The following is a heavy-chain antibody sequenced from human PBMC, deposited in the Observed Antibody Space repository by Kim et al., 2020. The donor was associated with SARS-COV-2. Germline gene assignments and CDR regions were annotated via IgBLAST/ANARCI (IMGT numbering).Heavy chain of an antibody. CDR2: FYYSGST. CDR3: ARIHCGGASCLHLSPNF. D-gene: IGHD2-15*01. J-gene: IGHJ4*02. CDR1: GDSISSGLYY. Sequence: SETLSLTCSVSGDSISSGLYYWGWIRQSPGRGLEWIVTFYYSGSTYYNPSLRSRVTISADTANNQFSLKLNSVTAADTAIYYCARIHCGGASCLHLSPNFSGQGTLVTVSS. V-gene: IGHV4-39*01.